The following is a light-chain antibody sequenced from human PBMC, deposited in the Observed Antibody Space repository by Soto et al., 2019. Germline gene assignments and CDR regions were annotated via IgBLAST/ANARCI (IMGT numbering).Light chain of an antibody. CDR2: AAS. V-gene: IGKV1-27*01. CDR1: QGISNS. J-gene: IGKJ4*01. Sequence: DIQMTQSPSSLSASVGDRVTITCRAGQGISNSLAWYQQKPGKVPKLLIYAASTLQSGVPSRFSGSGSVTDFTLTIISLQPEDVATYYCQKYNGVPLTFGGGTKVEIK. CDR3: QKYNGVPLT.